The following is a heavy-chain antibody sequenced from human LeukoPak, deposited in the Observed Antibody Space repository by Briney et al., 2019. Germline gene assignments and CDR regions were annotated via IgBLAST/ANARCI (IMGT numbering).Heavy chain of an antibody. CDR3: ARRDSNSAFDY. J-gene: IGHJ4*02. CDR2: IYSGDSDT. CDR1: GYSFTTYW. Sequence: GESLKISCKGSGYSFTTYWIGWVRQMPGKGLEWMGIIYSGDSDTKYSPSFQGRVTISADKSISPAYLQWSSLKASDTAIYYCARRDSNSAFDYWGQGTLVTVSS. V-gene: IGHV5-51*01. D-gene: IGHD3-22*01.